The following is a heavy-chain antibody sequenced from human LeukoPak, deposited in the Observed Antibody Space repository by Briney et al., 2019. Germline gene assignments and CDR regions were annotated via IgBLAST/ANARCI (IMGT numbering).Heavy chain of an antibody. V-gene: IGHV4-34*01. CDR2: INHSGST. CDR3: AREYKGY. Sequence: SETLSLTCAVYGGSFSGYYWSWIRQPPGKGLEWIGEINHSGSTNYNPSLKSRVTIPVDTSKNQFSLKLSSVTAADTAVYYCAREYKGYWGQGTLVTVSS. J-gene: IGHJ4*02. CDR1: GGSFSGYY. D-gene: IGHD1-1*01.